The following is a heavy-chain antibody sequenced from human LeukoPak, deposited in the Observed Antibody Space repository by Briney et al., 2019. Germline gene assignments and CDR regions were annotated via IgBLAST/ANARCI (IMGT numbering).Heavy chain of an antibody. CDR1: GYTFTSYD. CDR3: ARRSAGSGARDYYYCMDV. J-gene: IGHJ6*03. V-gene: IGHV1-8*01. CDR2: MNPNSGNT. D-gene: IGHD2-15*01. Sequence: GASVKVSCKASGYTFTSYDINWVRQATGQGLEWKGWMNPNSGNTGYAQKFQGRVTMTRNTSISTAYMELSSLRSEDTAVYYCARRSAGSGARDYYYCMDVWGKGTTVTVSS.